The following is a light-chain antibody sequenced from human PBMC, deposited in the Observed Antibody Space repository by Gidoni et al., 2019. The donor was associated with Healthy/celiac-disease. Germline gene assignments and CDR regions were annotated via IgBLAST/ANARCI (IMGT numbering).Light chain of an antibody. CDR2: DVS. J-gene: IGLJ2*01. V-gene: IGLV2-14*01. Sequence: QSALTQPASLSGSPGHPITISCTGTSSDVGGYNYVSCYQQHPGKAPKLMIYDVSNRPSGVSNRFSGSKSGNTASLTISGLQAEDEADYYCSSYTSSSTPVVFGGGTKLTVL. CDR1: SSDVGGYNY. CDR3: SSYTSSSTPVV.